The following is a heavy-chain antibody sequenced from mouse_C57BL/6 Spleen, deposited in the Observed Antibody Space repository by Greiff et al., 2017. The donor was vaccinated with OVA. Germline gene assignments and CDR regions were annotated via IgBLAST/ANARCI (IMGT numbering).Heavy chain of an antibody. V-gene: IGHV1-4*01. CDR3: AYGNYAMDY. D-gene: IGHD2-1*01. CDR1: GYTFTSYT. Sequence: VKLVESGAELARPGASVKLSCKASGYTFTSYTMHWVKQRPGQGLEWIGYINPSSGYTKYNQKFKDKATLTADKSSSTAYMQLSSLTSEDSAGYYCAYGNYAMDYWGQGTSVTVSS. J-gene: IGHJ4*01. CDR2: INPSSGYT.